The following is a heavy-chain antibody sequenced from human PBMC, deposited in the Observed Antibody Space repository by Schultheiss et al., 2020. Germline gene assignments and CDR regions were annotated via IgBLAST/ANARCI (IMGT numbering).Heavy chain of an antibody. J-gene: IGHJ4*02. CDR2: ISYDGSNK. V-gene: IGHV3-30*04. D-gene: IGHD2-21*02. CDR1: GFTFSSYA. CDR3: ARDGVVVTASYYFDY. Sequence: GGSLRLSCAASGFTFSSYAMHWVRQAPGKGLEWVAVISYDGSNKYYADSVKGRFTISRDNSKNTVSLQMNSLRAEDTAVYYCARDGVVVTASYYFDYWGQGTLVTVSS.